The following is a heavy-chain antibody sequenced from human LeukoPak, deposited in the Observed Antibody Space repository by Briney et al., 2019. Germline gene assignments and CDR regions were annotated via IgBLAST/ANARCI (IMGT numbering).Heavy chain of an antibody. Sequence: GGSLKLSCAASGFTFSSYAMSWVRQTPGKGLEWVSAIRVGGETHYADSVKGRFTISKDNSENTLYLRMSGLRAEDTAVYHCAKGTRDAGYYFDYWGQGTLVTVSS. V-gene: IGHV3-23*01. D-gene: IGHD1-7*01. CDR3: AKGTRDAGYYFDY. CDR2: IRVGGET. CDR1: GFTFSSYA. J-gene: IGHJ4*02.